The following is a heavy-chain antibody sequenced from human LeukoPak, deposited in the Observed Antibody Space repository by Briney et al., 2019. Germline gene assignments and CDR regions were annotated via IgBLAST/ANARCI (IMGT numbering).Heavy chain of an antibody. V-gene: IGHV3-33*06. D-gene: IGHD2-2*01. Sequence: PGGSLRLSCAASGFTFKNYGMHWVRQAPGKGLEWVAVIWYDGSNKNYADSVKGRFTISRDNSKNTLYLQMNSLRAEDTAVYYCAKGDIVVVPAAMYQSLSDWGQGTLVTVSS. CDR3: AKGDIVVVPAAMYQSLSD. CDR2: IWYDGSNK. J-gene: IGHJ4*02. CDR1: GFTFKNYG.